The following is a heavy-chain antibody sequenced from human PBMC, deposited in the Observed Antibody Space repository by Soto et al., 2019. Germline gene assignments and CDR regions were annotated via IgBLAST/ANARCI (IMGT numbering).Heavy chain of an antibody. Sequence: QVQLQESGPGLVKPSQTLSLTCTVSGGSISSGGYYWSWIRQHPGKGLEWIGYIYYSWSTYYNPSLKSRVTISVDTSKNQFSLKLSSVTAADTAVYYCARDMYNWNYYYYYGMDVWGQGTTVTVSS. CDR3: ARDMYNWNYYYYYGMDV. J-gene: IGHJ6*02. CDR2: IYYSWST. CDR1: GGSISSGGYY. V-gene: IGHV4-31*03. D-gene: IGHD1-20*01.